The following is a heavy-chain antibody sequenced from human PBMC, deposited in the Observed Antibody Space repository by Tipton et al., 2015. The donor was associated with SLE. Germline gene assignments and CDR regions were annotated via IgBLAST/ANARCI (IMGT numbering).Heavy chain of an antibody. CDR3: ARVTSPRSSGAGRFDY. J-gene: IGHJ4*02. CDR2: ISPGSEYI. D-gene: IGHD6-19*01. V-gene: IGHV3-21*01. Sequence: SLRLSCAPSGFSFRDFAMQWVRQAPGKGLVWVSSISPGSEYIYPADSIKGRLTISRDNAKNSLYLQMNSLRVEDTAVYYCARVTSPRSSGAGRFDYWGQGTLVTVSS. CDR1: GFSFRDFA.